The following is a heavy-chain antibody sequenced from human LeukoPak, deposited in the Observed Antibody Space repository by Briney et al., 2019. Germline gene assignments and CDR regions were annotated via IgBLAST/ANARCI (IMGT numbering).Heavy chain of an antibody. D-gene: IGHD4-11*01. Sequence: SQTLSLTCAISGDSVSSNSAAWNWIRQSPSRGLEWLGRTYYRSKWYNDYAVSVKSRITITPDTSKNQFSLQLSSVTPEDTAVYYCASATTVTRAWDAFDIWGQGTMVTVSS. CDR3: ASATTVTRAWDAFDI. J-gene: IGHJ3*02. CDR2: TYYRSKWYN. CDR1: GDSVSSNSAA. V-gene: IGHV6-1*01.